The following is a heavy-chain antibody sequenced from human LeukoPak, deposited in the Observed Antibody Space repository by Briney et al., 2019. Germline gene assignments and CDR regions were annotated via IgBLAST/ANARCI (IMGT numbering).Heavy chain of an antibody. CDR3: ARVLVPAAIRNNWSDP. CDR1: GGTFSSYA. CDR2: IIPIFGTA. Sequence: ASVKVSCKASGGTFSSYAISWVRQAPGQGLEWMGGIIPIFGTANYAQKFQGRVTITADESTSTAYMELSSLRSEDTAVYYCARVLVPAAIRNNWSDPWGQGTLVTVSS. J-gene: IGHJ5*02. D-gene: IGHD2-2*02. V-gene: IGHV1-69*01.